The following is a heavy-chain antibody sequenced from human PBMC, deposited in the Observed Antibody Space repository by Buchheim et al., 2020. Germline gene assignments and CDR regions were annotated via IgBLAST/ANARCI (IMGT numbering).Heavy chain of an antibody. Sequence: QVQLVESGGGVVQPGRSLRLSCAASGFTFSRYGMHWVRQAPGKGLEWVAVISYDGRKKYYADSVKGRFTISRDNSKSTLNLQMNSLRAEDTAVYYCARLGYYYYGMDVWGQGTT. CDR2: ISYDGRKK. CDR1: GFTFSRYG. V-gene: IGHV3-30*03. D-gene: IGHD7-27*01. CDR3: ARLGYYYYGMDV. J-gene: IGHJ6*02.